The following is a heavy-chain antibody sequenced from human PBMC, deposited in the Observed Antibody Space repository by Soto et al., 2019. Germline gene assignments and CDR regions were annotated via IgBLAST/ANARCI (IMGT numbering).Heavy chain of an antibody. J-gene: IGHJ4*02. CDR3: ANAAQTYGCPDY. CDR2: ISYDGSNK. Sequence: QVQLVESGGGVVQPGRSLRLSCAASGFTFSSYGIHWVRQAPGKGLEWVAFISYDGSNKYYADSVKGRFTISRDNSKNTLYLQMNSLRAEDTAVYYWANAAQTYGCPDYWAREPWSPSPQ. D-gene: IGHD4-17*01. CDR1: GFTFSSYG. V-gene: IGHV3-30*18.